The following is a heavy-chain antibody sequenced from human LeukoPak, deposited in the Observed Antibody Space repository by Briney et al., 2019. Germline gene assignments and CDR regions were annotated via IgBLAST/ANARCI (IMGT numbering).Heavy chain of an antibody. CDR1: GFTVSSNY. Sequence: GGSLRLSCAASGFTVSSNYMSWVRQAPGKGLEWVSVIYSGGSTYYADSVKGRSTISRDNSKNTLYLQMNSLRAEDTAVYYCAKLAGDIVVVTAIPPDYWGQGTLVTVSS. CDR3: AKLAGDIVVVTAIPPDY. CDR2: IYSGGST. D-gene: IGHD2-21*02. J-gene: IGHJ4*02. V-gene: IGHV3-53*05.